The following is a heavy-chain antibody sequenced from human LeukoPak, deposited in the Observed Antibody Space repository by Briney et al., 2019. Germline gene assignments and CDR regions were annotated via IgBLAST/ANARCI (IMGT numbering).Heavy chain of an antibody. V-gene: IGHV1-18*01. CDR1: GYTFPSYG. Sequence: GASVKVSCKASGYTFPSYGISWVRQAPGQGLEWMGWISAYNGNTNYAQKLQGRVTMTTDTSTSTAYMELRSLRSDDTAVYYCARDYTETVYYYYYYMDVWGKGTTVTVSS. CDR2: ISAYNGNT. D-gene: IGHD1-1*01. CDR3: ARDYTETVYYYYYYMDV. J-gene: IGHJ6*03.